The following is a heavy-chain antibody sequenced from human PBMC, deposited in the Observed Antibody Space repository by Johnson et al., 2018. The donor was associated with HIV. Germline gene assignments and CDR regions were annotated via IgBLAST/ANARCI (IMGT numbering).Heavy chain of an antibody. J-gene: IGHJ3*02. D-gene: IGHD5-12*01. CDR2: IGTAGDT. Sequence: VQLVESGGGLVQPGRSLRLSCAASGFTFSSYDMHWVRQATGKGLEWVSAIGTAGDTYYPGSVKGRFTISRDNAQNSLFLQMSSLRAEDTAVYYWARSDSGYDAFDIWGQGTMVTVSS. V-gene: IGHV3-13*01. CDR1: GFTFSSYD. CDR3: ARSDSGYDAFDI.